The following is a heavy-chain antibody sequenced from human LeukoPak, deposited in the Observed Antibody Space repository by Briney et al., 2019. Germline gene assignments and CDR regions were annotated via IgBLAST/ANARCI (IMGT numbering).Heavy chain of an antibody. CDR3: ARDPGLQGRYYYYYMDV. CDR1: GGSFSGYY. J-gene: IGHJ6*03. D-gene: IGHD5-24*01. V-gene: IGHV4-34*01. Sequence: SETLSLTCAVYGGSFSGYYWSWIRQPPGKGLEWIGEINHSGSTNYNPSLKSRVTISVDTSKNQFSLKLSPVTAADTAVYYCARDPGLQGRYYYYYMDVWGKGTTVTVSS. CDR2: INHSGST.